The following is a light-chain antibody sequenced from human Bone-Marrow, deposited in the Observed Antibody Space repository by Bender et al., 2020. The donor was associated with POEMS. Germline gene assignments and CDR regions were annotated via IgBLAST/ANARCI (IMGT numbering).Light chain of an antibody. J-gene: IGLJ3*02. CDR2: EVS. CDR3: CSSAGAYTWV. CDR1: SSDVGSYNL. V-gene: IGLV2-23*02. Sequence: QSALTQPASVSGSPGQSITISCTGTSSDVGSYNLVSWYQQHPGKAPKLMIYEVSKRPSGVSNRFSGSKSGNTASLTISGLQAEDEAHYYCCSSAGAYTWVFGGGTRLTVL.